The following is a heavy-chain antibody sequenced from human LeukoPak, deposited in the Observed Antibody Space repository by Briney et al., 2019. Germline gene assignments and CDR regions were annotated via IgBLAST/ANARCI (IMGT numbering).Heavy chain of an antibody. CDR1: GFTLSSYA. CDR3: AKVSSSGWYAPFDY. CDR2: ISGSGTGT. Sequence: GGPLRLSCAASGFTLSSYAMSWVRQAPGKGLEWVSSISGSGTGTYHADSVRGRFTISRDNPKNTLYLQMNSLRDEDTAVYYCAKVSSSGWYAPFDYWGQGTLVTVSS. D-gene: IGHD6-19*01. J-gene: IGHJ4*02. V-gene: IGHV3-23*01.